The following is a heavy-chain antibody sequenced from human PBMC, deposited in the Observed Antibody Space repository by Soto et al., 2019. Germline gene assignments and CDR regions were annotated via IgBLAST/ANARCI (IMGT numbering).Heavy chain of an antibody. CDR2: IIPIFGTA. CDR1: GGTFSSYA. J-gene: IGHJ4*02. V-gene: IGHV1-69*13. CDR3: ARTGSPLDDY. Sequence: SVKVSFKASGGTFSSYAISWLRQAPGQGLEWMGGIIPIFGTANYAQKFQGRVTITADESTSTAYMELSSLRSEDTAVYYCARTGSPLDDYWGQGTLVTVSS.